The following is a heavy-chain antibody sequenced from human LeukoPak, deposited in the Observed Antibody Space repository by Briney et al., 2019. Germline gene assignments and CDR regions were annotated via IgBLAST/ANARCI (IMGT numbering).Heavy chain of an antibody. D-gene: IGHD5-12*01. CDR3: ARDGGSYGGYLYRDY. Sequence: GASVKVSCKASGYTFTSYYMHWVRQAPGQGLEWMGIINPSGGSTSYAQKFQGRVTMTRDTSTSTVYMELSSLRSEDTAVYYCARDGGSYGGYLYRDYWGQGTLVTVSS. J-gene: IGHJ4*02. V-gene: IGHV1-46*01. CDR2: INPSGGST. CDR1: GYTFTSYY.